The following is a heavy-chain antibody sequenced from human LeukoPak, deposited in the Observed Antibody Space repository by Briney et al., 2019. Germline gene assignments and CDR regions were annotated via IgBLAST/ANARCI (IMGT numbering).Heavy chain of an antibody. CDR3: ARLWPAATSSRFDY. D-gene: IGHD3/OR15-3a*01. V-gene: IGHV3-23*01. CDR2: IGDTT. CDR1: GFTFTSYA. J-gene: IGHJ4*02. Sequence: GGSLRLSCAASGFTFTSYAMSWVRQAPGKGLEWVSTIGDTTYYADSVKGRFTISRDNSKNTLYLEMKSLRAEDTAVYYCARLWPAATSSRFDYWGQGTLVTVSS.